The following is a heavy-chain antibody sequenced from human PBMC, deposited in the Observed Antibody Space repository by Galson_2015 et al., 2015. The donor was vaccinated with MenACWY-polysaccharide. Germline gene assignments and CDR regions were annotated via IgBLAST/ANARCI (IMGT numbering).Heavy chain of an antibody. V-gene: IGHV3-23*01. Sequence: SLRLSCAASGFTFSGHGMTWVRQSPGRGLEWVSTINNAATNTHYSDSVRGRFTISRGNSRNTLYLQMNSLRAEDTAIYYCSAWLWNQFDTWGKGTTVTVSS. J-gene: IGHJ6*04. CDR2: INNAATNT. D-gene: IGHD2-21*01. CDR1: GFTFSGHG. CDR3: SAWLWNQFDT.